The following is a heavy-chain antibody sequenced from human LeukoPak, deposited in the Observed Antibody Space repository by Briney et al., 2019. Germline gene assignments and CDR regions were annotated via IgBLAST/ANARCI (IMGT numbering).Heavy chain of an antibody. CDR2: IYYSGST. CDR1: GGSISSYY. D-gene: IGHD1-1*01. V-gene: IGHV4-59*01. CDR3: ARGSETGITDY. Sequence: SETLSLTCTVSGGSISSYYWSWIRQPSGKGLEWIGYIYYSGSTNYNPSLKSRVTISVDTSKNQFSLKLSSVTAADTAVYYCARGSETGITDYWGQGTLVTVSS. J-gene: IGHJ4*02.